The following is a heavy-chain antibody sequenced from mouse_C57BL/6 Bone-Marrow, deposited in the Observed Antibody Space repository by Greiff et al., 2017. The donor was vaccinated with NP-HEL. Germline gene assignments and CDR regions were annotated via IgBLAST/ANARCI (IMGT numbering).Heavy chain of an antibody. V-gene: IGHV10-1*01. D-gene: IGHD2-3*01. CDR1: GFSFNTYA. CDR2: IRSKSNNYAT. Sequence: EVKLVESGGGLVQPKGSLKLSCAASGFSFNTYAMNWVRQAPGKGLEWVARIRSKSNNYATYYADSVKDRFTISRDDSESMLYLQMNNLKTEDTAMYYCVRQCDGYFAYWGQGTLVTVSA. CDR3: VRQCDGYFAY. J-gene: IGHJ3*01.